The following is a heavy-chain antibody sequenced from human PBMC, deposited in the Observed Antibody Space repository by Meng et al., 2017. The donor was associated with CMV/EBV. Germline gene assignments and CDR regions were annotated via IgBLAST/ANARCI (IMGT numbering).Heavy chain of an antibody. D-gene: IGHD3-10*01. CDR1: GFTFSSYA. J-gene: IGHJ4*02. CDR3: AKDHPYYYGSGSYSGGYYFDY. V-gene: IGHV3-23*01. Sequence: LTGAASGFTFSSYAMSWVRQAPGKGLEWVSAISGSGGSTYYADSVKGRFTISRDNSKNTLYLQMNSLRAEDTAVYYCAKDHPYYYGSGSYSGGYYFDYWGQGTLVTVSS. CDR2: ISGSGGST.